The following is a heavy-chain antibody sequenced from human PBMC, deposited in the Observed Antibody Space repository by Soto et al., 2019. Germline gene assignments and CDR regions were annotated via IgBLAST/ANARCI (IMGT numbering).Heavy chain of an antibody. CDR3: ARDPLGSSGNEYFQN. CDR2: ISGSNSY. J-gene: IGHJ1*01. CDR1: GFIFSSSS. Sequence: GGSLRLSCAASGFIFSSSSMNWVRQAPGKGLEWVSSISGSNSYYADSVKGRFTISRDNAKNSLYLQMSSLRAEDTAVYYCARDPLGSSGNEYFQNWGQGTLVTVS. V-gene: IGHV3-21*01. D-gene: IGHD1-26*01.